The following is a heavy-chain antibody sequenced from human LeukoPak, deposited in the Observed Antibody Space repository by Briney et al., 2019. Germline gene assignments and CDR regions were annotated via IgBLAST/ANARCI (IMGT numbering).Heavy chain of an antibody. CDR3: GKSIIAAVGKDYYYAMDA. D-gene: IGHD6-13*01. Sequence: PGGSLRLSCTASGFTFTSYDMHWVRQGTGKGLEWVSAIGTAGDTYYPGSVRGRFTISRENAKKSLYLQMNSLRGEDTAVYYCGKSIIAAVGKDYYYAMDAWGQGTTVTVSS. CDR2: IGTAGDT. CDR1: GFTFTSYD. J-gene: IGHJ6*02. V-gene: IGHV3-13*04.